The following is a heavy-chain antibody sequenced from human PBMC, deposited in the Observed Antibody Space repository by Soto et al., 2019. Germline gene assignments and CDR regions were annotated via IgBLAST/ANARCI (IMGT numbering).Heavy chain of an antibody. J-gene: IGHJ6*02. CDR1: GFTFVNYG. Sequence: GSLRLSCAASGFTFVNYGFHCVRHSAFKWLEWVAVVWYDGSNKYYADSVRGRFTISRDNSKNTLYLQMNSLRVEDTAVYYCARTAYCGGDCYSVYYYGMDVWGQGTTVTVSS. V-gene: IGHV3-33*01. CDR2: VWYDGSNK. D-gene: IGHD2-21*02. CDR3: ARTAYCGGDCYSVYYYGMDV.